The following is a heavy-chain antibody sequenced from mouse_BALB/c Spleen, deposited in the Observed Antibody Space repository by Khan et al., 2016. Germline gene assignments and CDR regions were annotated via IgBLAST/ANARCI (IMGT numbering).Heavy chain of an antibody. D-gene: IGHD2-1*01. CDR1: GYTFTNYG. CDR2: ITTNTGTP. Sequence: QIQLVQSGPELKKPGETVKISCKASGYTFTNYGMNWVKQAPGKGLKWMGWITTNTGTPTSAEAFKGRFAFSMGPSASTACLQINKLKNEASSTYFCARYGTPDDFDYCGQGTTLTVSS. V-gene: IGHV9-3*02. J-gene: IGHJ2*01. CDR3: ARYGTPDDFDY.